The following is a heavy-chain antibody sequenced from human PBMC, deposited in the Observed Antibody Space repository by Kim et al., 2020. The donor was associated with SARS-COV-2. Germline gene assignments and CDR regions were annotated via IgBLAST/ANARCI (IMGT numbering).Heavy chain of an antibody. CDR3: ARANPLIAAAGRGFDY. D-gene: IGHD6-13*01. J-gene: IGHJ4*02. CDR2: ISSSGSTI. Sequence: GGSLRLSCAASGFTFSDYYMSWIRQAPGKGLEWVSYISSSGSTIYYADSVKGRFTISRDNAKNSLYLQMNSLRAEDTAVYYCARANPLIAAAGRGFDYWGQGTLVTVSS. V-gene: IGHV3-11*01. CDR1: GFTFSDYY.